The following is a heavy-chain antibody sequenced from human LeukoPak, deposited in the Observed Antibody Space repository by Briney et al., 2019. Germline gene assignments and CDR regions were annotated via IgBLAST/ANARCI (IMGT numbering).Heavy chain of an antibody. CDR3: ARHVRWLQRFDY. CDR1: GGSISSYY. J-gene: IGHJ4*02. Sequence: SETLSLTCTVSGGSISSYYWSWIRQPPGKGLEWIGYIYYSGSTNYNPSLKSRVTISVDTSKNQFSLKLRSVTAADTAVYYCARHVRWLQRFDYWGQGTLVTVSS. CDR2: IYYSGST. D-gene: IGHD5-24*01. V-gene: IGHV4-59*08.